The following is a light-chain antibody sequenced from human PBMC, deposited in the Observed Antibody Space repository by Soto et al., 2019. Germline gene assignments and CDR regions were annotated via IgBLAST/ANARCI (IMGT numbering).Light chain of an antibody. Sequence: QSVLTQPPSVSGAPGQRVTISCTGSSSNIGAGYDVHWYQQLPGTAPKLLIYGNSNRPSGVPDRCSGSKSGTSSSLAITGLQPEDQADYHCQSYDSSLSGWVFGGGTKLTVL. CDR2: GNS. J-gene: IGLJ3*02. CDR3: QSYDSSLSGWV. V-gene: IGLV1-40*01. CDR1: SSNIGAGYD.